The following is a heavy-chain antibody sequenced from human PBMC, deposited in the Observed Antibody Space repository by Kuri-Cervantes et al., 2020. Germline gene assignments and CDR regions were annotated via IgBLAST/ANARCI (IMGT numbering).Heavy chain of an antibody. D-gene: IGHD2-2*01. V-gene: IGHV1-2*02. Sequence: ASVKVSCKASGYTFTGYYMHWVRQAPGQGLEWMGWINPNSGGTNYAQKFQGRVTMTRDTSISTAYMELSRLRSDDTAVYYCARGYCSSTSCYAFDYWGRGPLAPCP. J-gene: IGHJ4*02. CDR1: GYTFTGYY. CDR2: INPNSGGT. CDR3: ARGYCSSTSCYAFDY.